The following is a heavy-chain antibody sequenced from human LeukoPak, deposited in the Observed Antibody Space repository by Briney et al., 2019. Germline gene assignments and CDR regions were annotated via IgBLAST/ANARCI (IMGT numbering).Heavy chain of an antibody. CDR1: GGSISSYY. CDR2: IYYSGTT. V-gene: IGHV4-59*01. D-gene: IGHD6-19*01. J-gene: IGHJ5*02. Sequence: SETLSLTCTISGGSISSYYWSWIRQHPGKGLEWIGYIYYSGTTNYNPSLNSRVTISVDTSKNQFSLKLNSVTAADTAVYYCARAGTHNSGWYGDNWFDPWGQGTLVTVSS. CDR3: ARAGTHNSGWYGDNWFDP.